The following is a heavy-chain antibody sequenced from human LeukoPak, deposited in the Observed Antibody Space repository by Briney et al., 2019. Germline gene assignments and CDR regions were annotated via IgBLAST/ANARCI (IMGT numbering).Heavy chain of an antibody. Sequence: SETLSLTCTVSGGYISSSSYYWGWIRQPPGKGLEWIGSIYYSGSTYYNPSLKSRVTISVDTSKNQFSLKLSSVTAADTAVYYCARDPYGDYVFDYWGQGTLVTVSS. CDR1: GGYISSSSYY. V-gene: IGHV4-39*07. CDR3: ARDPYGDYVFDY. J-gene: IGHJ4*02. CDR2: IYYSGST. D-gene: IGHD4-17*01.